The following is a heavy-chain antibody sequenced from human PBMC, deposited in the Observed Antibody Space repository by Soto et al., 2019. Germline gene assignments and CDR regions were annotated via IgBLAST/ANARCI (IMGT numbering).Heavy chain of an antibody. Sequence: QVQLQESGPGLVKPSQTLYLTCTVSGGSISSGGYYWSWIRQRPGKGLEWVGYIYYSGSTYYHPSLNSRATIFVDKYNNPLSLMLSSVTAADTAVYYCARVRSMIVVTLRGNSFDICGQGTMVTVSS. CDR2: IYYSGST. J-gene: IGHJ3*02. CDR1: GGSISSGGYY. V-gene: IGHV4-31*03. CDR3: ARVRSMIVVTLRGNSFDI. D-gene: IGHD3-22*01.